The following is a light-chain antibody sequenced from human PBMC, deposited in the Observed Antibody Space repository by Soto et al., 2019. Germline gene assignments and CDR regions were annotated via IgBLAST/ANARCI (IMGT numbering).Light chain of an antibody. CDR1: QYVSRSY. CDR3: QQYGRSTFT. CDR2: GAS. V-gene: IGKV3-20*01. Sequence: EIVLTRSPGTLSLSPGEGATLSCRASQYVSRSYLAWYQQKPGQAPRLLIYGASNRATGIPDRFRGSGSGTDFTLTINRLEPEDFAVYYCQQYGRSTFTFGPGTKVDIK. J-gene: IGKJ3*01.